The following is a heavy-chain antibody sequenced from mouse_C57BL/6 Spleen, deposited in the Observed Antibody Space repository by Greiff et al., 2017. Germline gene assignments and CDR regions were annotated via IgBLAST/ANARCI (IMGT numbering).Heavy chain of an antibody. CDR3: ARGFYYDYYDYAMDY. J-gene: IGHJ4*01. D-gene: IGHD2-4*01. Sequence: QVQLQQSGSELRSPGSSVKLSCKDFDSEVFPIAYMSWVRQKPGHGFEWIGGILPSIGRTIYGEKFEDKATLDADTLSNTAYLELNSLTSEDSAIYFCARGFYYDYYDYAMDYWGQGTSVTVSS. CDR1: DSEVFPIAY. V-gene: IGHV15-2*01. CDR2: ILPSIGRT.